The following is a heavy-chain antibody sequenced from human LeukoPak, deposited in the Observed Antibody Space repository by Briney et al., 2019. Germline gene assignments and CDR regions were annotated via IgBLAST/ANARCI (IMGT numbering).Heavy chain of an antibody. V-gene: IGHV1-69*06. D-gene: IGHD6-19*01. CDR3: AREYSSGESYAFDI. J-gene: IGHJ3*02. CDR1: GGTFSSYA. Sequence: SVKVSCKASGGTFSSYAISWVRQAPGQGLEWMGGIIPIFGTANYAQKFQGRVTITADKSTSTAYMELSSLRSEDTAVYYCAREYSSGESYAFDIWAKGQWSPSLQ. CDR2: IIPIFGTA.